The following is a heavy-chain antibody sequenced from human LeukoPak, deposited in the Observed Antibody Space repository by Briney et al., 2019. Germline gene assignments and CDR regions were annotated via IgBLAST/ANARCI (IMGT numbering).Heavy chain of an antibody. Sequence: GSLRLSCAASGFTFSSYWMSWVRQAPGKGLEWVANIKQDGSEKYYVDSVKGRFTISRDNAKNSLYLQMNSLRAEDTAVYYCARDRRILGVVIYYYMDVWGKGTTVTVSS. CDR1: GFTFSSYW. D-gene: IGHD3-3*01. J-gene: IGHJ6*03. V-gene: IGHV3-7*01. CDR3: ARDRRILGVVIYYYMDV. CDR2: IKQDGSEK.